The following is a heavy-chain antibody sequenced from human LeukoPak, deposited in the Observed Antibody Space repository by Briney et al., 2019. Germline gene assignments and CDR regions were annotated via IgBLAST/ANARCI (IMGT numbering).Heavy chain of an antibody. CDR3: ARDAADSNFLNWFDP. J-gene: IGHJ5*02. D-gene: IGHD4-11*01. CDR2: ISSSGSTI. V-gene: IGHV3-48*03. Sequence: GGSLRLSCAASGFTFSSYEMNWVRQAPGKGLEWVSYISSSGSTIYYADSVKGRFTISRDDAKNSVYLQMNNLRVEDTAVYYCARDAADSNFLNWFDPWGQGTLVIVSS. CDR1: GFTFSSYE.